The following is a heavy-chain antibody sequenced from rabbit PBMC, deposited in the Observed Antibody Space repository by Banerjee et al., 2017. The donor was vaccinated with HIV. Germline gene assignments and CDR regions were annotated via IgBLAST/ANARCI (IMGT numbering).Heavy chain of an antibody. J-gene: IGHJ4*01. CDR2: INTDNINT. Sequence: QQQLVESGGGLVKPGASMTLTCKASGFSLSNNYVMCWVRQAPGKGLEWIACINTDNINTYYASWAKGRFTISETSSTTADLKMTSLTAADTATYFCARDRHADSLDFALWGPGTLVTVS. CDR3: ARDRHADSLDFAL. CDR1: GFSLSNNYV. V-gene: IGHV1S45*01. D-gene: IGHD4-2*01.